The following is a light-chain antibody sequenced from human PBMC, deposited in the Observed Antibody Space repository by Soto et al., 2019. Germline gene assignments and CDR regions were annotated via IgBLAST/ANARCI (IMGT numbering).Light chain of an antibody. Sequence: DIQMTQSPSSLSASVGDRVTIACRASQSIRSYLNWYQQKPGKAPKLLIYAASSLRSGVPSRFSGSGSGTDFTLTISSLQPEDVATYYCHQSYITPRTFGQGTKVEIK. CDR2: AAS. J-gene: IGKJ1*01. CDR3: HQSYITPRT. V-gene: IGKV1-39*01. CDR1: QSIRSY.